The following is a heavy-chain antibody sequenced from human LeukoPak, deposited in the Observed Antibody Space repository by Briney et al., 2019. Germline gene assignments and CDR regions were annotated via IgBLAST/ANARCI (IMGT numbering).Heavy chain of an antibody. CDR2: ISSSGSVT. CDR1: GFTVSSTY. CDR3: ARGQPDSGGHYYSWYFDY. D-gene: IGHD3-22*01. V-gene: IGHV3-21*01. Sequence: GSLRLSCAASGFTVSSTYMTWVRQAPGRGLEWVSSISSSGSVTYYADSVKGRFTVSKDNARNSLHLQMNNLAVEDTATYFCARGQPDSGGHYYSWYFDYWGQGTPVTVSS. J-gene: IGHJ4*02.